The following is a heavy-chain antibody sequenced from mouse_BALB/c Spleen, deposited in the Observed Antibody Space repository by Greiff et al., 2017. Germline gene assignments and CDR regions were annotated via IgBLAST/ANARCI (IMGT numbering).Heavy chain of an antibody. Sequence: EVNVVESGGGLVQPGGSRKLSCAASGFTFSSFGMHWVRQAPEKGLEWVAYISSGSSTIYYADTVKGRFTISRDNPKNTLFLQMTSLRSEDTAMYYCARGRHDGGFAYWGQGTLVTVSA. J-gene: IGHJ3*01. V-gene: IGHV5-17*02. CDR1: GFTFSSFG. CDR2: ISSGSSTI. CDR3: ARGRHDGGFAY. D-gene: IGHD2-14*01.